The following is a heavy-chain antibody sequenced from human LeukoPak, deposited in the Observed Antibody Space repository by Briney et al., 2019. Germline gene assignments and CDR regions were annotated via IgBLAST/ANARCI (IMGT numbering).Heavy chain of an antibody. D-gene: IGHD6-19*01. Sequence: GGSLRLSCAASGFTFSTYGVYWVRQAPGKGLEWVSSNSGGSSYYADSVKGRFTISRDNSKNTLYLQMNSLRAEDTAVYYCARVEGSGWAHFDYWGQGTLVTVSS. CDR3: ARVEGSGWAHFDY. CDR1: GFTFSTYG. J-gene: IGHJ4*02. CDR2: NSGGSS. V-gene: IGHV3-23*01.